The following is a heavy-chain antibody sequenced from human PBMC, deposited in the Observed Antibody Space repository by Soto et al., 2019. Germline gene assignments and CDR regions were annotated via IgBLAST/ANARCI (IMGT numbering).Heavy chain of an antibody. V-gene: IGHV3-23*01. CDR3: AKYCISTSGLVVYGMDV. CDR2: ISGSGGTT. D-gene: IGHD2-2*01. CDR1: GFTFSSYA. J-gene: IGHJ6*02. Sequence: EVQLLESGGGLVQPGGSLRLSCAASGFTFSSYAMSWVRKAPGKGLEWVSAISGSGGTTYYTDSVKGRFTISRDNAKNTPYLQMNSLRVEDTAVDYCAKYCISTSGLVVYGMDVWGQGTTVTVSS.